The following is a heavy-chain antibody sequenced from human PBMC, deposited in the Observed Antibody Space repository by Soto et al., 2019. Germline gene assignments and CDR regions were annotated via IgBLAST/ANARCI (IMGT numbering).Heavy chain of an antibody. CDR3: GRVRTGMGIDV. V-gene: IGHV3-72*01. CDR1: GFTFSDHY. D-gene: IGHD3-10*01. CDR2: TRNKDNSYTT. Sequence: EVQLVESGGGLVQPGGSLRLSCAASGFTFSDHYIDWVRQAPGKGLEWVGRTRNKDNSYTTEYAASVKDRFTMSRDDSKNSRYLQMNSLKTEDTAVYYCGRVRTGMGIDVWGQGTTVTVSS. J-gene: IGHJ6*02.